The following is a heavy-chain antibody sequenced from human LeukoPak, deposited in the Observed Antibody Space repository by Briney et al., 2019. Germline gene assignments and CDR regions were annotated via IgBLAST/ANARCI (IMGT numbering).Heavy chain of an antibody. CDR1: GFTFSAYA. Sequence: PGGSLRLSCAASGFTFSAYAMSWVRQAPGKGLEWVSVISENLITTYYADSVKGRFTISRDNSKNTLYLQVNSLRAEDTAMYYCAKSRGIYDNSGWRTYDSWGQGTLVTVSS. CDR2: ISENLITT. D-gene: IGHD5-12*01. CDR3: AKSRGIYDNSGWRTYDS. J-gene: IGHJ4*02. V-gene: IGHV3-23*01.